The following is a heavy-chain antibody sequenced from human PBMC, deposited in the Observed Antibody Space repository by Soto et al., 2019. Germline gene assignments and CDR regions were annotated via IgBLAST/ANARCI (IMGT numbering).Heavy chain of an antibody. J-gene: IGHJ5*02. CDR1: GGTFSSYA. CDR2: IIPIFGTA. CDR3: ARDLSLTQYSSSSDGGWFDP. Sequence: SVKVSCKASGGTFSSYAISWVRQAPGQGLEWMGGIIPIFGTANYAQKFQGRVTITADESTSTAYMELSSLRSEDTAVYYCARDLSLTQYSSSSDGGWFDPWGQGTLVTVSS. D-gene: IGHD6-6*01. V-gene: IGHV1-69*13.